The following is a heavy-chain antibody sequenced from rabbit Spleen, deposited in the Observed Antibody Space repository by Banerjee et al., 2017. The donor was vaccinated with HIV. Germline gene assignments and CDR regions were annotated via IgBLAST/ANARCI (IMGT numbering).Heavy chain of an antibody. Sequence: QEQLVESGGGLVQPEGSLTLTCTASGFAFNSVYDMCWVRQAPGKGLEWIGYIYSTIYYTCYATWAKGRFTISKTSSTTVTLQMTSLTVADTATYFCARGSATMTMVITGYYLSLWGQGTLVTVS. D-gene: IGHD2-1*01. CDR2: IYSTIYYT. V-gene: IGHV1S45*01. J-gene: IGHJ4*01. CDR3: ARGSATMTMVITGYYLSL. CDR1: GFAFNSVYD.